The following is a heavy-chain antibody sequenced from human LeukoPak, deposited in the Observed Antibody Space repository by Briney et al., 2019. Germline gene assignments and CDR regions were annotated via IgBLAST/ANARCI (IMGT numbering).Heavy chain of an antibody. Sequence: GGSLRLSCTASGFTFGDYAMNWVRQAPGKGLEWVGFIRSKAYGGTTEYAAAVKGRFTISGDDSKSIAYLQMNSLKTEDTAVYYCTVGAHVSWGQGTLVTVSS. D-gene: IGHD3-16*01. V-gene: IGHV3-49*04. CDR2: IRSKAYGGTT. CDR1: GFTFGDYA. CDR3: TVGAHVS. J-gene: IGHJ5*02.